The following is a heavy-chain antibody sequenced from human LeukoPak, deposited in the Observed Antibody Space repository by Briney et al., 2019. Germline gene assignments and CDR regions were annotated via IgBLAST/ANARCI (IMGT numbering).Heavy chain of an antibody. V-gene: IGHV4-4*07. D-gene: IGHD5-12*01. J-gene: IGHJ6*02. CDR3: ARDHRWGYSGYDNPYYYYDYGMDV. CDR2: IYTSGST. Sequence: SETLSLTCTVSGGSISSYYWRWIRPPAGKGLEWIGRIYTSGSTNYNPSLKSRVTMSVDTSNNQFSLKLSSVTAADTAVYYCARDHRWGYSGYDNPYYYYDYGMDVWGQGTTVTVSS. CDR1: GGSISSYY.